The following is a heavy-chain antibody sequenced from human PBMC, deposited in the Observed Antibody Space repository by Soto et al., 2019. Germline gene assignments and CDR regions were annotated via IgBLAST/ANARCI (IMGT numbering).Heavy chain of an antibody. Sequence: QVQLQASGPGLVKPSETLSLTCTVSGGSISSYYWCWIRQPPVKGLEWIGYIYYSGSTNSNPSLKSRVTIAVVSAKIQFSLKMSSVTAADTAVYYCARAVRWLPAFNFDYWGQGNLVTVSS. CDR3: ARAVRWLPAFNFDY. J-gene: IGHJ4*02. CDR1: GGSISSYY. D-gene: IGHD4-17*01. V-gene: IGHV4-59*01. CDR2: IYYSGST.